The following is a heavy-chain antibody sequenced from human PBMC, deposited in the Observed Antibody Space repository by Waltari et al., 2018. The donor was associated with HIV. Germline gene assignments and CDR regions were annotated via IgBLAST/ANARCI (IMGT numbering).Heavy chain of an antibody. J-gene: IGHJ4*02. D-gene: IGHD3-10*01. CDR3: ARRYDSGTNSAGY. Sequence: QVQLVQSGAEVKKPGASVKVSCKASGYTFTSYDINWVRQATGQGLAWMGWMNPNRGNTGYAQKCQGRVTMTRNTSISTAYMELSGLRSEDTAVYYCARRYDSGTNSAGYWGQGTLVTVSS. CDR2: MNPNRGNT. CDR1: GYTFTSYD. V-gene: IGHV1-8*01.